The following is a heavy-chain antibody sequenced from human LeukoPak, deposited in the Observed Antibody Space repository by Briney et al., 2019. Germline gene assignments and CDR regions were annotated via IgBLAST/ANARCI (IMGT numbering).Heavy chain of an antibody. CDR3: ARVIRGGVDY. Sequence: QSGGSLRVSCAAPGFTVSSTYRCWVRQAPGKGLEWVSVIYSGGGTYYADSVRGRFTISRDKSKNTLDLQMNSLRVEDTAVYYCARVIRGGVDYWGQGTLVTVSS. J-gene: IGHJ4*02. D-gene: IGHD3-10*01. V-gene: IGHV3-53*01. CDR1: GFTVSSTY. CDR2: IYSGGGT.